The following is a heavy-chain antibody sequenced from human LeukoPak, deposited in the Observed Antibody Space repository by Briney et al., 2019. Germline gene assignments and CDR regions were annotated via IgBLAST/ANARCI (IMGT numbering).Heavy chain of an antibody. CDR2: IRNKANSYTT. J-gene: IGHJ4*02. V-gene: IGHV3-72*01. CDR1: GFTFIDHY. Sequence: GGSLRLSCAASGFTFIDHYMDWVRQAPGKGLEWIGRIRNKANSYTTEYAASVKGRFTASRDDSKNSLFLQMNSLESEDTAVYYCARRNSVTQGLDNWGQGTLVTVSS. CDR3: ARRNSVTQGLDN. D-gene: IGHD5/OR15-5a*01.